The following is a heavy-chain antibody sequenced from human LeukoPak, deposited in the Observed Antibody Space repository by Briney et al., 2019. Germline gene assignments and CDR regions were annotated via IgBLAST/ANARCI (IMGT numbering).Heavy chain of an antibody. Sequence: VSVKVSCKASGYTFTGYYIHWVRQAPGQGLEWMGWINPNSGDTNYAQKFQGRVTMTRDTSTTTAYMELSRLRSDDTAVYYCARPSGMAAAGTLLSFDPWGQGTLVTVSS. D-gene: IGHD6-13*01. CDR3: ARPSGMAAAGTLLSFDP. V-gene: IGHV1-2*02. CDR2: INPNSGDT. J-gene: IGHJ5*02. CDR1: GYTFTGYY.